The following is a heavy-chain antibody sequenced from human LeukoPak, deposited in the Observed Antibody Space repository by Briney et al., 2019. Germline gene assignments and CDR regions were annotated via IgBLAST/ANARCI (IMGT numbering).Heavy chain of an antibody. CDR3: ARGRADYDFWSGYSPYFDY. CDR1: GYTFTGYY. D-gene: IGHD3-3*01. Sequence: RASVKVSCKASGYTFTGYYIHWVRQAPGQGLEWMGWINPNSGGTNYAQKFQGRVTMTRDTSISTAYMELSRLRSGDTAVYYCARGRADYDFWSGYSPYFDYWGQGTLVTVSS. CDR2: INPNSGGT. J-gene: IGHJ4*02. V-gene: IGHV1-2*02.